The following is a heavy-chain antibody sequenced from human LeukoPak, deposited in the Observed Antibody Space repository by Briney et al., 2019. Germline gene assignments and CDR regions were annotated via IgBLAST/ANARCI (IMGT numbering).Heavy chain of an antibody. V-gene: IGHV3-33*01. J-gene: IGHJ5*02. Sequence: PGGSLRLSCAASGFTFSSYGMHWVRQAPGKGLEWVAVIWYDGSNKYYADSVKGRFTISRDNSKNTLYLQMNSLRAEDTAVYYCAREVATDLNWFDPWGQGTLVTVSS. D-gene: IGHD5-12*01. CDR3: AREVATDLNWFDP. CDR1: GFTFSSYG. CDR2: IWYDGSNK.